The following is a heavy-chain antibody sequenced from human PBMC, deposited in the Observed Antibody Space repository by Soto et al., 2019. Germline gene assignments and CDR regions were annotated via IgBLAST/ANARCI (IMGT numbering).Heavy chain of an antibody. J-gene: IGHJ6*02. V-gene: IGHV4-34*01. CDR2: INHSGST. CDR1: GGSFSGYY. CDR3: ARVRRHPRLYYYGMDV. D-gene: IGHD3-10*01. Sequence: QVQLQQWGAGLLKPSETLSLTCAVYGGSFSGYYWSWIRQPPGKGLEWIGEINHSGSTNYNPSLKSRVTISVDTSKNQFSLKLSSVTAADTAVYYCARVRRHPRLYYYGMDVWGQGTTVTVSS.